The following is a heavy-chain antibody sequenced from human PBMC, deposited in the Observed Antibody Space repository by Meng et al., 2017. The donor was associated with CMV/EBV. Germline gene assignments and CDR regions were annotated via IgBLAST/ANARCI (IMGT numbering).Heavy chain of an antibody. CDR2: ISWDGGST. Sequence: GESLKTPCAASGFTFDDYTMHWVRQAPGKGLEWVSLISWDGGSTYYADSVKGRFTIPRDNSKHSLYLQMNSLRTEDTALYYCAKDKGGGLDYWGQGTLVTVSS. CDR1: GFTFDDYT. V-gene: IGHV3-43*01. CDR3: AKDKGGGLDY. J-gene: IGHJ4*02.